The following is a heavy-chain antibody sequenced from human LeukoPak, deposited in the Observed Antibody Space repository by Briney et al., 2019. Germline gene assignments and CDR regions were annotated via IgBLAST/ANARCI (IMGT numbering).Heavy chain of an antibody. Sequence: PGGSLRLSCAASGFTFSSYEMNWVRQAPGKGLEWVSYISSSGSTIYYADSVKGRFTISRDNAKNSLYLRMNSLGAEDTAVYYCARDQGYGAFDIWGPGRMVTVSS. J-gene: IGHJ3*02. CDR3: ARDQGYGAFDI. D-gene: IGHD2-15*01. V-gene: IGHV3-48*03. CDR1: GFTFSSYE. CDR2: ISSSGSTI.